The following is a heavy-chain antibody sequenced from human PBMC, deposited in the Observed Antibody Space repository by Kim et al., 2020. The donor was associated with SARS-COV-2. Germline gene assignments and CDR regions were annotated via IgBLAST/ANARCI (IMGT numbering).Heavy chain of an antibody. V-gene: IGHV3-64D*06. CDR3: VKASSTWYWAFEY. CDR2: ISDDGGTS. CDR1: GFSFNSYA. J-gene: IGHJ4*02. Sequence: GGSLRLSCSASGFSFNSYAMHWVRQAPGRGLEYVSAISDDGGTSYYTVSVKGRFTISRDNSRNTLYLQMNSLRVDDTAMYYCVKASSTWYWAFEYWGQGT. D-gene: IGHD6-13*01.